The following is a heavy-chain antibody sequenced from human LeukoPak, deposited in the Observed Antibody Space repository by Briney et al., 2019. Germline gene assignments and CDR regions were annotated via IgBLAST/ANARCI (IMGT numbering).Heavy chain of an antibody. CDR2: IWYDGSNK. Sequence: GGSLRLSCAASGFTFRTYAMNWVRQAPGKGLEWVAVIWYDGSNKYYADSVKGRFTISRDNSKNTLYLQMNSLRAEDTAVYYCARDEGKDWFDPWGQGTLVTVSS. V-gene: IGHV3-33*08. CDR3: ARDEGKDWFDP. J-gene: IGHJ5*02. CDR1: GFTFRTYA.